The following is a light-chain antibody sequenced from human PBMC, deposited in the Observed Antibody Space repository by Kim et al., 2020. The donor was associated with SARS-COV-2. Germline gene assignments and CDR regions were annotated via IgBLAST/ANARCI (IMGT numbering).Light chain of an antibody. CDR2: GAS. CDR1: QSVSSN. V-gene: IGKV3-15*01. J-gene: IGKJ1*01. CDR3: QQYNNWPPNT. Sequence: EIVMTQSPATLSVSPGERATLSCRASQSVSSNLAWYQQKPGQAPRLLIYGASTRATGIPVRFSGSGSGTEFTLTISSLQSEEFAVYYCQQYNNWPPNTFGQGTKVDIK.